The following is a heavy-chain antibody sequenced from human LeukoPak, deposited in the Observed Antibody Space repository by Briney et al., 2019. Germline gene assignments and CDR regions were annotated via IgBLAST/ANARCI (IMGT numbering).Heavy chain of an antibody. CDR2: IYYSGST. V-gene: IGHV4-38-2*02. Sequence: SETLSLTCTVSGYSISSGYYWGWIRQPPGKGLEWIGSIYYSGSTYYNPSLKSRVTISVDTSKNQFSLKLSSVTAADTAVYYCAKGATTPDWYFDLWGRGTLVTVSS. J-gene: IGHJ2*01. D-gene: IGHD1-26*01. CDR3: AKGATTPDWYFDL. CDR1: GYSISSGYY.